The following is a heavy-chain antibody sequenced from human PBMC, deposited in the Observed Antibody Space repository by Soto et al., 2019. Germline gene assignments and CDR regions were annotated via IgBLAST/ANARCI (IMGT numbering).Heavy chain of an antibody. J-gene: IGHJ5*02. Sequence: GGSLKLSCAASGFTFSSYGMHWVRQAPGKGLEWVAVISYDGSNKYYADSVKGRFTISRDNSKNTLYLQMNSLRAEDTAVYYCAKGAEYSSSWYNWFHPWGQRSLVTV. CDR3: AKGAEYSSSWYNWFHP. D-gene: IGHD6-13*01. CDR1: GFTFSSYG. CDR2: ISYDGSNK. V-gene: IGHV3-30*18.